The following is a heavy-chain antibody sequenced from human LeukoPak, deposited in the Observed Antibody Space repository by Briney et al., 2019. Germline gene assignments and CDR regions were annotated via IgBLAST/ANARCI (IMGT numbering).Heavy chain of an antibody. V-gene: IGHV3-23*01. J-gene: IGHJ4*02. D-gene: IGHD3-22*01. CDR3: AKRGVVIRVILVGFHKEAYYFDS. CDR2: ISGSGGGT. Sequence: GGSLRLSCAVAGITLSNYGMSWVRQAPGKGLEWVAGISGSGGGTNYADSVKGRFTISRDNPRNTLYLQMNSLRAEDTAVYFCAKRGVVIRVILVGFHKEAYYFDSWGQGALVTVSS. CDR1: GITLSNYG.